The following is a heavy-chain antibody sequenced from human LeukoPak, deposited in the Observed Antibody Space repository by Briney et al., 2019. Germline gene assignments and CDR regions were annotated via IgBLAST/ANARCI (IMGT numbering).Heavy chain of an antibody. CDR2: IYYSGNT. Sequence: SETLSLTCTVSGGSISHYYGSWIRQPPGKGLEWIGYIYYSGNTNYNPSLKSRVTISVDTSKNQFSLKLNSLTAADTAVYYCARVRYCSTNRCYDREFDNWGQGTLVTVSS. V-gene: IGHV4-59*01. D-gene: IGHD2-2*01. CDR1: GGSISHYY. CDR3: ARVRYCSTNRCYDREFDN. J-gene: IGHJ4*02.